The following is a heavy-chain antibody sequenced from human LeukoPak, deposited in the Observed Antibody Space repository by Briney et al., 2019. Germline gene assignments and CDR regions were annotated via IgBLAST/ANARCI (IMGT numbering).Heavy chain of an antibody. D-gene: IGHD5-24*01. Sequence: PSETLSLTCTVSGGSISSYYWSWIRQPPGKGLEWIGYIYYSGSTTYNPSLKSRVTISVDTSKNQFSRKLSSVTAADTAVYYCARRDGYISAIDYWGQGTLVTVSS. J-gene: IGHJ4*02. CDR1: GGSISSYY. V-gene: IGHV4-59*01. CDR3: ARRDGYISAIDY. CDR2: IYYSGST.